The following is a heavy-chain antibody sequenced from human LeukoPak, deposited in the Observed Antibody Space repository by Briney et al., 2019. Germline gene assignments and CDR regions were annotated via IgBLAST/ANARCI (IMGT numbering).Heavy chain of an antibody. D-gene: IGHD6-13*01. CDR2: IKQDGSEK. J-gene: IGHJ5*02. V-gene: IGHV3-7*01. Sequence: PGGSLRLSCAASGFTFSSYWMSWVRQAPGKGLEWVANIKQDGSEKYYVDSVKGRFTISRDNAKNSLYLQMNSLRAEDTAVYYCARRVVGSSWYITRNWFDPWGQGTLVTVSS. CDR1: GFTFSSYW. CDR3: ARRVVGSSWYITRNWFDP.